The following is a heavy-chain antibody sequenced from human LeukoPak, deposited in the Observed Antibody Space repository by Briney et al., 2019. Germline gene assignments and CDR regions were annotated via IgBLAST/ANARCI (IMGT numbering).Heavy chain of an antibody. J-gene: IGHJ4*02. Sequence: GESLKSSCKASGYKFNMYWIGWVRQMPGRGLEWMGSIYPGDSDARYSPSFQGHVTISADRSTSTAYLQWSSLKASDTATYFCVREVSYSYGSGCWGQGTLVTVSS. CDR2: IYPGDSDA. CDR3: VREVSYSYGSGC. D-gene: IGHD6-19*01. CDR1: GYKFNMYW. V-gene: IGHV5-51*01.